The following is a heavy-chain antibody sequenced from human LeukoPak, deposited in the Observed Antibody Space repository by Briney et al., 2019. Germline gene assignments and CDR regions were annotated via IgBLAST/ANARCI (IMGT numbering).Heavy chain of an antibody. J-gene: IGHJ6*03. CDR2: INAGNGNT. CDR3: ARGPHDYSKKDYYYYMDV. CDR1: GYTFTSYA. Sequence: ASVKVSCKASGYTFTSYAMHWVRQAPGQRLEWMGWINAGNGNTKYSQEFQGRVTITRDTSASTAYMELSSLRSEDMAVYYCARGPHDYSKKDYYYYMDVWGKGTTVTVSS. V-gene: IGHV1-3*03. D-gene: IGHD4-11*01.